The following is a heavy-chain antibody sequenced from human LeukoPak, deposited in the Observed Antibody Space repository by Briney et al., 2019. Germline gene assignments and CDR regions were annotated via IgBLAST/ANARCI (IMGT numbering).Heavy chain of an antibody. D-gene: IGHD1-26*01. CDR3: ARASRWELLLDAFDI. J-gene: IGHJ3*02. CDR2: INPNSGGT. Sequence: ASVKVSCKASGYTFTGYYMHWVRLAPGQGLEWLGRINPNSGGTNYAQKFQGRVTMTRDTSISTAYMELSRLRSDDTAVYYCARASRWELLLDAFDIWGQGTMVTVSS. CDR1: GYTFTGYY. V-gene: IGHV1-2*06.